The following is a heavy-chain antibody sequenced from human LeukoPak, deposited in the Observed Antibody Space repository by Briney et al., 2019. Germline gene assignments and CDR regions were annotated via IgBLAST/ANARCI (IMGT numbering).Heavy chain of an antibody. D-gene: IGHD2/OR15-2a*01. Sequence: GGSLRLSCTASGFSFSSYWVSWVRQTPGKGLEWVASIKQDGTEKYYVDSVKGRFTISKDNSKNSLYLQMNTLRAEDTAVCYCAREDHSTYAYWGQGTLVTVSS. V-gene: IGHV3-7*01. CDR3: AREDHSTYAY. CDR1: GFSFSSYW. CDR2: IKQDGTEK. J-gene: IGHJ4*02.